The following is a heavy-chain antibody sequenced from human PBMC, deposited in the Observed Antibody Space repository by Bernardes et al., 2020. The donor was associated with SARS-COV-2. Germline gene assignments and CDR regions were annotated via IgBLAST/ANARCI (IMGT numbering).Heavy chain of an antibody. CDR1: GFSFSVYA. Sequence: GGSLRLSCAASGFSFSVYAMSWVRQAPGKGLEWVSTIYNSDTYYADSVKGRFIISRDNSMNTLYLQMNSLRFEDTAVYYCANLVGGRYLVGDYFDYWGQGTLVTVSS. CDR3: ANLVGGRYLVGDYFDY. V-gene: IGHV3-23*05. CDR2: IYNSDT. J-gene: IGHJ4*02. D-gene: IGHD1-26*01.